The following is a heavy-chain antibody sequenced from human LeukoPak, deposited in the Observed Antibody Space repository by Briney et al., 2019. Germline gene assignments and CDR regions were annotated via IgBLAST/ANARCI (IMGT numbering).Heavy chain of an antibody. CDR3: ATIGDRRTGELYRIDY. CDR1: GFTFSNYA. V-gene: IGHV3-30-3*01. D-gene: IGHD7-27*01. J-gene: IGHJ4*02. CDR2: VSYDGSSK. Sequence: GGSLRLSCAASGFTFSNYAMHWVRQAPGKGLEWVAVVSYDGSSKYYADSVKGRFTISRNNSKNTLYLQMNSLRAEDAAIYYCATIGDRRTGELYRIDYWGQGTLVTVSS.